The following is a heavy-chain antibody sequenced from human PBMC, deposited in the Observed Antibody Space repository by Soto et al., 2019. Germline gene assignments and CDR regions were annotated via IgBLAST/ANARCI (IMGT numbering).Heavy chain of an antibody. V-gene: IGHV1-3*01. Sequence: ASVKVSCKASGYTFTSYAMHWVRQAPGQRLEWMGWINAGNGNTKYSQKFQGRVTITRDTSASTAYMELSSLRSEDTAVYYCARAGYSSSWYTQVPFDIWGQGTMVTVSS. D-gene: IGHD6-13*01. CDR3: ARAGYSSSWYTQVPFDI. J-gene: IGHJ3*02. CDR2: INAGNGNT. CDR1: GYTFTSYA.